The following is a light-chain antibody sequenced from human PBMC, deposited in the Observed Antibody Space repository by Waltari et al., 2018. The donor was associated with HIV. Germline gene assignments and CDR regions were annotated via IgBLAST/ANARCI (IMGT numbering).Light chain of an antibody. CDR3: QQYYSDPYT. Sequence: DNQMIQSPPPSSASVGTRATTPCRASRTIIIQLAWYQQKPGKAPRLLIYMASDLETGVPSTFSGSGSGTEFTLNISSLQPDDFASYYCQQYYSDPYTFGQGTKLEIK. CDR1: RTIIIQ. CDR2: MAS. J-gene: IGKJ2*01. V-gene: IGKV1-5*03.